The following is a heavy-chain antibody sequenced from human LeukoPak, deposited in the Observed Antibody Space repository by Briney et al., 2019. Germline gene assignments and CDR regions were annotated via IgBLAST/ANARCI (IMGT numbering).Heavy chain of an antibody. CDR1: GYTSTSYY. Sequence: ASVKVSCKASGYTSTSYYMHWVRQAPGQGLEWMGWINPNSGGTNYAQKFQGRVTMTRDTSISTAYMELSRLRSDDTAVYYCARDRITVVREIYYYYYMDVWGKGTTVTVSS. D-gene: IGHD3-10*01. J-gene: IGHJ6*03. CDR2: INPNSGGT. CDR3: ARDRITVVREIYYYYYMDV. V-gene: IGHV1-2*02.